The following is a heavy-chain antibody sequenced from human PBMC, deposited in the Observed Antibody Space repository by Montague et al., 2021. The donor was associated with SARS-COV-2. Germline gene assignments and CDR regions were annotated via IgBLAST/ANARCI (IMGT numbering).Heavy chain of an antibody. Sequence: SETLSLTCTVSGGSISSSSYYWGWIRQPPGKGLEWIGSIYYSGSTHYNPSLKSRVTISVDTSKNQFSLKLSSVTAADTAVYYCARPPGAPYDILTGTYRPVDDYRGQGTLVTVSS. D-gene: IGHD3-9*01. CDR1: GGSISSSSYY. CDR3: ARPPGAPYDILTGTYRPVDDY. CDR2: IYYSGST. V-gene: IGHV4-39*01. J-gene: IGHJ4*02.